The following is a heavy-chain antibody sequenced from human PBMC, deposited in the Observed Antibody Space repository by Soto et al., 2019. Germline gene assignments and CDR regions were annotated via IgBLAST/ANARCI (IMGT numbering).Heavy chain of an antibody. V-gene: IGHV4-34*01. CDR3: ARSPPFRRATTMRPPGYPPPRHFDY. CDR2: INHSGST. J-gene: IGHJ4*02. Sequence: SETLSLTCAVYGGSFSGYYWSWIRQPPGKGLEWIGEINHSGSTNYNPSLKSRVTISVDTSKNQFSLKLSSVTAADTAVYYCARSPPFRRATTMRPPGYPPPRHFDYWGQGTLVTVSS. D-gene: IGHD1-26*01. CDR1: GGSFSGYY.